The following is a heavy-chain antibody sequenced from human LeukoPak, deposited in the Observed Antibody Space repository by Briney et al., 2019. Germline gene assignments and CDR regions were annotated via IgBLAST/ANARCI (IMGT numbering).Heavy chain of an antibody. Sequence: SETLSLTCTVSGYSISSGYYWGWIRQPPGKGLEWTGSIDHSGSTYYNPSLKSRVTISVDTSKNQFSLKLSSVTAADTAVYYCARDTHGDFWSGYSFDYWGQGTLVTVSS. CDR2: IDHSGST. CDR1: GYSISSGYY. V-gene: IGHV4-38-2*02. D-gene: IGHD3-3*01. J-gene: IGHJ4*02. CDR3: ARDTHGDFWSGYSFDY.